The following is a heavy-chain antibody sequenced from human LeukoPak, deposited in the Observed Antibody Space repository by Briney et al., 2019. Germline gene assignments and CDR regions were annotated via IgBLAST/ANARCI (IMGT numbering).Heavy chain of an antibody. J-gene: IGHJ5*02. D-gene: IGHD3-22*01. CDR1: GGSISSSSYY. Sequence: SETLSLTCTVSGGSISSSSYYWGWIRQPPGKGLEWIGSIYYSGSTYYNPSLKSRVTISVDTSKNQFSLKLSSVTAADTAVYYCARGYYYDSSGIGGPNWFDPWGQGTLVTVSS. V-gene: IGHV4-39*07. CDR3: ARGYYYDSSGIGGPNWFDP. CDR2: IYYSGST.